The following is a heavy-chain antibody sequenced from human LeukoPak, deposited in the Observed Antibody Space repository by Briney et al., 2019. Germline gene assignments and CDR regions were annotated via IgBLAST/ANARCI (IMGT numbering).Heavy chain of an antibody. J-gene: IGHJ4*02. V-gene: IGHV1-69*05. CDR3: ARGWVVTRSFDY. D-gene: IGHD2-15*01. CDR2: IIPIFGTA. Sequence: VASVKVSCKASGGTFSSYAISWVRQAPGQGLEWMGGIIPIFGTANYAQKFQGRVTMTRDTSISTAYMELSRLRSDDTAVYYCARGWVVTRSFDYWGQGTLVTVSS. CDR1: GGTFSSYA.